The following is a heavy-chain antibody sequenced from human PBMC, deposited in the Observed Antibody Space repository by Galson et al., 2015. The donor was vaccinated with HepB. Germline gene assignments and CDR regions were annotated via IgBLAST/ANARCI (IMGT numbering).Heavy chain of an antibody. CDR1: GGSFSGYY. D-gene: IGHD5-18*01. V-gene: IGHV4-34*01. J-gene: IGHJ4*02. CDR3: ARGIPPYSGHDQYVDTAMVPFDY. CDR2: INHSGST. Sequence: ETLSLTCAVYGGSFSGYYWSWIRQPPGKGLEWIGEINHSGSTNYNPSLKSRVTISVDTSKNQFSLKLSSVTAADTAVYYCARGIPPYSGHDQYVDTAMVPFDYWGQGTLVTVSS.